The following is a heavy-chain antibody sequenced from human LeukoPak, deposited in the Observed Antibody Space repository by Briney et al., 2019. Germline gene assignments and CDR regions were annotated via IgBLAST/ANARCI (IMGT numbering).Heavy chain of an antibody. J-gene: IGHJ4*02. D-gene: IGHD6-13*01. CDR2: ISSSSSYI. V-gene: IGHV3-21*01. CDR3: ARDRGGGVYYFDY. Sequence: GGSLRLSCAASGFTFSSYSMNWVRQAPGKGLEWVSSISSSSSYIYYADSVKGRFTISRDNAKNSLNLQMNSLRAEDTAVYYCARDRGGGVYYFDYWGQGTLVTVSS. CDR1: GFTFSSYS.